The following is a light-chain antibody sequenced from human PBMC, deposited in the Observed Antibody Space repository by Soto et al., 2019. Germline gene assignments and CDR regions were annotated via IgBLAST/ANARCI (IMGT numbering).Light chain of an antibody. V-gene: IGLV1-40*01. J-gene: IGLJ3*02. CDR1: SSNIGAGYD. CDR3: QSYDSGLSGRV. CDR2: GNS. Sequence: QSVLTQPPSVSGAPGQRVTISCTGSSSNIGAGYDVHWYQQLPGTAPKLLIYGNSNRPSGVPDRFSGSKSGTSASLAITGLQAEDEAVYYCQSYDSGLSGRVFGGGTQLTV.